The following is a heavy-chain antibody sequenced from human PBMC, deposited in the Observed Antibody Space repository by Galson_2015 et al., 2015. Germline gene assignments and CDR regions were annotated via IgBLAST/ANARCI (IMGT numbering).Heavy chain of an antibody. J-gene: IGHJ3*02. Sequence: SLRLSCAVSGFSVSSAYMTWVRQAPGKGLEWVSIIHSDGSSYYTDSVKGRFTISRDNPKNTLFLQLNTLRVEDTAVYYCARWRSAPEYSFEIWGQGTMVSVSS. V-gene: IGHV3-53*01. CDR3: ARWRSAPEYSFEI. CDR1: GFSVSSAY. CDR2: IHSDGSS. D-gene: IGHD6-6*01.